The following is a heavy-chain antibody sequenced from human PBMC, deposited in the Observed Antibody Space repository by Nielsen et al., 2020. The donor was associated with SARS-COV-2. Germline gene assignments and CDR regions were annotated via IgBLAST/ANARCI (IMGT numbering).Heavy chain of an antibody. J-gene: IGHJ4*02. CDR3: AIPWQGLRYFDWLPMPLGY. Sequence: GGSLRLSCAASGFTFSSYGMHWVRQAPGKGLEWVAVISYDGSNKYYADSVKGRFTISRDNSKNTLYLQMNSLRAEDTAVYYCAIPWQGLRYFDWLPMPLGYWGQGTLVTVSS. D-gene: IGHD3-9*01. CDR1: GFTFSSYG. CDR2: ISYDGSNK. V-gene: IGHV3-30*03.